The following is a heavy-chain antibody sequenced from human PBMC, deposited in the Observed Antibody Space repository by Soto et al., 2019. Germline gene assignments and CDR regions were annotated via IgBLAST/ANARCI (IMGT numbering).Heavy chain of an antibody. J-gene: IGHJ6*02. CDR2: IYYRGST. V-gene: IGHV4-30-4*01. Sequence: SETLSLTCTVSGGSISSDNFFWSWIRHPPGEGLEWIGYIYYRGSTYYNPSLESRLTLLVDTSKNQFSLKLRSVTAADTAVYYCARVAIACPSSSCYNHYYYSLDVWGQGTTVTVSS. D-gene: IGHD2-2*02. CDR3: ARVAIACPSSSCYNHYYYSLDV. CDR1: GGSISSDNFF.